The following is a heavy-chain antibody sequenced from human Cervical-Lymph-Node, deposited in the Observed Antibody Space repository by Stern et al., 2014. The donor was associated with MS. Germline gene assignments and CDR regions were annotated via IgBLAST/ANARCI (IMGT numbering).Heavy chain of an antibody. Sequence: QVQLQESGPGLVKPSGTLSLTCAVSGASVTSGKWWPWVRPSPGKGLEWIGEIHHSGSTNYNPSLKSRLTMSVDTSKNQFSLKLTSVSAADTAVYYCARGGRFDFWGQGTLVTVSS. CDR2: IHHSGST. CDR3: ARGGRFDF. D-gene: IGHD3-16*01. V-gene: IGHV4-4*02. J-gene: IGHJ4*02. CDR1: GASVTSGKW.